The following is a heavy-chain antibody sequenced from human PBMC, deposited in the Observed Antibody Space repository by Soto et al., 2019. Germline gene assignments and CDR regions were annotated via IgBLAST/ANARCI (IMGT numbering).Heavy chain of an antibody. Sequence: PSETLSLTCSVSGSPISSYYWGWFRLPPGQGLEWVGYIYYTGTTSYNPSLKGRVTVSLDTSKKQFSLKLRSVTAADTAVYYCAREEYYYGSGAFFDYWGQGTLVTVSS. V-gene: IGHV4-59*12. CDR1: GSPISSYY. CDR3: AREEYYYGSGAFFDY. D-gene: IGHD3-10*01. CDR2: IYYTGTT. J-gene: IGHJ4*02.